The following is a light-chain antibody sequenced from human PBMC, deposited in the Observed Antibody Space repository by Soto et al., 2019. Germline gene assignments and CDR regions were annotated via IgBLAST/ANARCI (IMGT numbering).Light chain of an antibody. CDR1: QSISSW. J-gene: IGKJ1*01. CDR3: QQYNSYSST. CDR2: DAS. Sequence: DIQMTQSPSTLSASVGDRVTITCRASQSISSWLAWYQQKPGKAPKLLTYDASSLESGIPSRFSGSGSVTEFNFTNSSLQTDDVANYDCQQYNSYSSTFGQGTKVEIK. V-gene: IGKV1-5*01.